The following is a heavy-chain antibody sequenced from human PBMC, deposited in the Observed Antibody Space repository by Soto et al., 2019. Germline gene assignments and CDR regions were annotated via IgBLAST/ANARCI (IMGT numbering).Heavy chain of an antibody. CDR1: GFTCINYN. CDR3: PRDGFSGVTIKYSKH. D-gene: IGHD4-17*01. V-gene: IGHV3-21*01. Sequence: GGSLRLSCAASGFTCINYNMNWVRQAPGKGLEWVSSISSGSSHIFYADSVKGRFTISRDNAKNSLYLQMNSLRAEDTAVYSWPRDGFSGVTIKYSKHWGKATRVPVSP. CDR2: ISSGSSHI. J-gene: IGHJ1*01.